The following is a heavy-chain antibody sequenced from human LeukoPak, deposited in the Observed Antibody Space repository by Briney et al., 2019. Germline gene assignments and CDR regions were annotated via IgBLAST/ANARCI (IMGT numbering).Heavy chain of an antibody. CDR3: ARAGRMAEPGTFDI. CDR1: GGSISSYY. J-gene: IGHJ3*02. V-gene: IGHV4-4*07. Sequence: PSETLSLTCTVSGGSISSYYWSWIRQPAGKGLEWIGLFYTSGSTDYNPSLKSRVTMSIDTSKNQFSLKLSSVTSADTAVYYCARAGRMAEPGTFDIWGQGTMATVSS. CDR2: FYTSGST. D-gene: IGHD6-19*01.